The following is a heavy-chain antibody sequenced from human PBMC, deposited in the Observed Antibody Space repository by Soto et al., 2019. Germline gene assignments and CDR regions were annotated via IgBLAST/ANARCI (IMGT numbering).Heavy chain of an antibody. CDR3: ASVSFDF. J-gene: IGHJ4*02. CDR2: ISANNGNT. V-gene: IGHV1-18*04. Sequence: QVQLVQSGAEVKKPGASVKVSCKTSGYTFTSYGISWVRQAPGQGLEWMVWISANNGNTKYAQNLQVRVTMTTDTSTNTAYMELSSLRTDDTAVYYCASVSFDFWGQGTLVTVSS. CDR1: GYTFTSYG.